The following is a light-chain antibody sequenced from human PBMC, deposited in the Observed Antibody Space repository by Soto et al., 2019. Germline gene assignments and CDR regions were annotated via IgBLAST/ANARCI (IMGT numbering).Light chain of an antibody. CDR2: GAS. CDR3: QQYGRSPLMYT. J-gene: IGKJ2*01. CDR1: QSITSNF. Sequence: EIVLTQSPGTLSLSPGERATLSCRASQSITSNFLAWYQQKPGQAPRLLIYGASTRAAGVPDRFSGSGSGTDVTLTITRLDPEDFAVYYCQQYGRSPLMYTFGQGTKLGV. V-gene: IGKV3-20*01.